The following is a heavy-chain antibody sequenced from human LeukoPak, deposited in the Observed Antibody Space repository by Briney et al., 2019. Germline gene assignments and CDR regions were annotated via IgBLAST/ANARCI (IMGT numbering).Heavy chain of an antibody. CDR2: INHSGST. CDR1: GGSFSGYY. CDR3: ARTVVKLYYFDY. J-gene: IGHJ4*02. Sequence: SETLSLTCAVYGGSFSGYYWSWIRQPPGKGLEWIGEINHSGSTNYNPSLKSRVTISVDTSKNQFSLELSSVTAADTAVYYCARTVVKLYYFDYWGQGTLVTVSS. D-gene: IGHD4-23*01. V-gene: IGHV4-34*01.